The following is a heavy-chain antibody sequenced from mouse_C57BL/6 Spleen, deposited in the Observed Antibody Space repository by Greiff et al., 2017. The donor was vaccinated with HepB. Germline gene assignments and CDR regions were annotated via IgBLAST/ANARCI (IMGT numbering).Heavy chain of an antibody. CDR2: ISSGSSTI. CDR3: AREVLRHFDY. D-gene: IGHD1-1*01. Sequence: DVMLVESGGGLVKPGGSLKLSCAASGFTFSDYGMHWVRQAPEKGLEWVAYISSGSSTIYYADTVKGRFTISRDNAKNTLFLQMTSLRSEDTAMYYCAREVLRHFDYWGQGTTLTVSS. CDR1: GFTFSDYG. J-gene: IGHJ2*01. V-gene: IGHV5-17*01.